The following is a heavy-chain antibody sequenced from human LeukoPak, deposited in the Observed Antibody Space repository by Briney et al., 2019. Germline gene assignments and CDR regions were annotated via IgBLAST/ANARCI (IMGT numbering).Heavy chain of an antibody. Sequence: GGSLRLSCAASGFTFSSYGMHWVRQAPGKGLEWVAFIRYDGSNKYYADSVKGRFTISRDNSKNTLYLQMNSLRAEDTAVYYCARAYCSGGSCYPLSYMDVWGKGTTVTVSS. J-gene: IGHJ6*03. CDR1: GFTFSSYG. CDR3: ARAYCSGGSCYPLSYMDV. V-gene: IGHV3-30*02. CDR2: IRYDGSNK. D-gene: IGHD2-15*01.